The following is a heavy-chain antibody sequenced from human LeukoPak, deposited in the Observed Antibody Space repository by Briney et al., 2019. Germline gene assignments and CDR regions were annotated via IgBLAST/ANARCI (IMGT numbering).Heavy chain of an antibody. Sequence: PGRSLRLSCAASGFTFSSYGMHWVRQAPGKGLEWVAVISYDGSNKYYADSVKGRFTISRDNSKNTLYLQMNSLRAEDTAVYYCARDRDQFLDYWGQGTLVTVSS. CDR2: ISYDGSNK. CDR1: GFTFSSYG. J-gene: IGHJ4*02. CDR3: ARDRDQFLDY. V-gene: IGHV3-30*03. D-gene: IGHD2-21*01.